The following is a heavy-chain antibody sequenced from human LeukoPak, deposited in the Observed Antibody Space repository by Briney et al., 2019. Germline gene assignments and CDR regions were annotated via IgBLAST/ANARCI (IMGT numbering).Heavy chain of an antibody. CDR2: IYTSGST. CDR1: GVSISSYY. Sequence: SETLSLTCTVSGVSISSYYWSWIRQPAGKGLEWIGRIYTSGSTNYNPSLKSRVTMSVDTSKNQFSLKLSSVTAADTAVYYCARDPGYYDSSGYYFRPYYFDYWGQGTLVTVSS. V-gene: IGHV4-4*07. CDR3: ARDPGYYDSSGYYFRPYYFDY. J-gene: IGHJ4*02. D-gene: IGHD3-22*01.